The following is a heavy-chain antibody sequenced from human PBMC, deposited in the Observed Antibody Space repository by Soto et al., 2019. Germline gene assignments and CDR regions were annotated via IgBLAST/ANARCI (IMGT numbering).Heavy chain of an antibody. V-gene: IGHV5-51*01. J-gene: IGHJ6*02. CDR3: ARQYYDTSNYYGRMDF. CDR2: IYPGDSET. D-gene: IGHD3-22*01. Sequence: GASMKLSCTGSGYIFTTYWLGWVRQMPGKGLEWMGIIYPGDSETTYSPSFKGQVTISADKSISTAYLQWSSLKASDTAMYYCARQYYDTSNYYGRMDFWGQGTMVTVSS. CDR1: GYIFTTYW.